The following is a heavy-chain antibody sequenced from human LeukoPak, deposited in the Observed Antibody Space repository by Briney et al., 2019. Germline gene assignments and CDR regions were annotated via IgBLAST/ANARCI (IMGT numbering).Heavy chain of an antibody. CDR2: IYYSRST. Sequence: SETLSLTCTVSGGTISSSSYYWGWIRQPPGKGREWIGSIYYSRSTYYNPSLKSRVTITVATTKNQFSLRLSSVTAADTAVYYCARGYSSSWYPHYYFDYWGQGTLVTVSS. CDR1: GGTISSSSYY. J-gene: IGHJ4*02. V-gene: IGHV4-39*07. D-gene: IGHD6-13*01. CDR3: ARGYSSSWYPHYYFDY.